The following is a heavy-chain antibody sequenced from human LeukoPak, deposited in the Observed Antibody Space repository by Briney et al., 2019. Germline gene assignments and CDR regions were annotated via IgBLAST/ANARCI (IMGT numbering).Heavy chain of an antibody. V-gene: IGHV5-51*01. CDR1: GYSFTSYW. CDR2: IYPGDYDS. J-gene: IGHJ4*02. D-gene: IGHD6-6*01. Sequence: GEALKTSCKGAGYSFTSYWIGWVRQMPGKGLEWMGMIYPGDYDSRYSPSFQGQAPISADKPISTAHLQSSSLQASDTAVYYCARQIGPARPGRYFDYWGQGTLVTVSS. CDR3: ARQIGPARPGRYFDY.